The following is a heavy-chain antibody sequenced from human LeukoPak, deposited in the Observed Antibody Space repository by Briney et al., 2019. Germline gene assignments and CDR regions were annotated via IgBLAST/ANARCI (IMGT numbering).Heavy chain of an antibody. J-gene: IGHJ4*02. Sequence: ASVKVSCKTSGYTFPIFDISWVRQAPGRGLECLGSISAYNGNPEYARKFQGRVTMTKDTSTSTSCMELRSLRSDDTAVYYCAKESRVRGAMFFFDYWGQGTLVTVSS. CDR3: AKESRVRGAMFFFDY. V-gene: IGHV1-18*01. CDR2: ISAYNGNP. D-gene: IGHD3-10*01. CDR1: GYTFPIFD.